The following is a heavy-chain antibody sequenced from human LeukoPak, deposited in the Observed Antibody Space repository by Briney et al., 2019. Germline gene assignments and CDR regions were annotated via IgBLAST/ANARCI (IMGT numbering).Heavy chain of an antibody. CDR1: GYTFTSYY. CDR2: INPSGGST. V-gene: IGHV1-46*01. Sequence: ASVKVSCKASGYTFTSYYMHWVRQAPGQGLEWMGIINPSGGSTSYGQKFQVRVTMTRDTSTSTVYMELSSLRSEDTAVYYCAREIAAAGQYYYGMDVGGQGTTVTVSS. D-gene: IGHD6-13*01. J-gene: IGHJ6*02. CDR3: AREIAAAGQYYYGMDV.